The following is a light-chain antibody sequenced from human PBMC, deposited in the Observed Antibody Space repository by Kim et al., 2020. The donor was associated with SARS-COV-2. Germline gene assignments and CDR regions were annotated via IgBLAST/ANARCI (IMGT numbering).Light chain of an antibody. J-gene: IGKJ4*01. CDR3: QQRSNWPLT. Sequence: SLSPGERATLSCRTSQSVGSSLAWYQHKPGLAPRLLVYHASNRATGIPARFSGSGSGTDFTLTISSLEPEDFAVYYCQQRSNWPLTFGGGTKVEIK. V-gene: IGKV3-11*01. CDR1: QSVGSS. CDR2: HAS.